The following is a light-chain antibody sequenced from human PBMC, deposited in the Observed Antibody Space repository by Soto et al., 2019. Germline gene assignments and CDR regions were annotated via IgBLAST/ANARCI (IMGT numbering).Light chain of an antibody. V-gene: IGKV3-11*01. Sequence: EIVLTQSPATLSVSPGERATLSCRASQSVGSYLAWYQQKPGQAPRLLIYDASNRATGIPARFSGSGSGTDFTLTISSLEPEDFAVYYCQQRSNWITFGQGTRLEIK. CDR3: QQRSNWIT. CDR2: DAS. CDR1: QSVGSY. J-gene: IGKJ5*01.